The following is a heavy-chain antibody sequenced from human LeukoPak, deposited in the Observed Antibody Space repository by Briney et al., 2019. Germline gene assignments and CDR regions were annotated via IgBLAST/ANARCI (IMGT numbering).Heavy chain of an antibody. D-gene: IGHD1-26*01. CDR1: GFTFSSYA. CDR3: ATELARGTDY. V-gene: IGHV3-23*01. J-gene: IGHJ4*02. Sequence: GGSLRLSCAASGFTFSSYAMSWVRQAPGKGLEWVSAISGSGGSTYYADSVKGRFTISRDNAKNSLYLQMNSLRAEDTALYYCATELARGTDYWGQGTLVTVSS. CDR2: ISGSGGST.